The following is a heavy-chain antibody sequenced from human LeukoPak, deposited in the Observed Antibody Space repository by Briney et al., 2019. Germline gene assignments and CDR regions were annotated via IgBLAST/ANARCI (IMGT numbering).Heavy chain of an antibody. J-gene: IGHJ4*02. CDR3: ARWYYDSSGYLFDY. CDR1: GGSISSYY. Sequence: SETLPLTCSVSGGSISSYYWSWIRQPPGKGLEWIGYIYYSGSTNYNPSLKSRVTTSVDTSKNQFSLKLSSVTAADTAVYYCARWYYDSSGYLFDYWGQGTLVTVSS. V-gene: IGHV4-59*01. D-gene: IGHD3-22*01. CDR2: IYYSGST.